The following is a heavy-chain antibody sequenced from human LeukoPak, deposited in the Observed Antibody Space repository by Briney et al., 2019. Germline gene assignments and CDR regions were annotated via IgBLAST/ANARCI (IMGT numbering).Heavy chain of an antibody. Sequence: SETLSLTCTVSGGSISSYYWSWIRQPPGKGLEWIGYIYYSGTTDYNPSLKSRVTISVDTSKNQFSLKLSSVTAADTAVYYCARGATYCSSTSCYPWVDIWGQGTMVTVSS. J-gene: IGHJ3*02. CDR3: ARGATYCSSTSCYPWVDI. CDR2: IYYSGTT. CDR1: GGSISSYY. D-gene: IGHD2-2*01. V-gene: IGHV4-59*12.